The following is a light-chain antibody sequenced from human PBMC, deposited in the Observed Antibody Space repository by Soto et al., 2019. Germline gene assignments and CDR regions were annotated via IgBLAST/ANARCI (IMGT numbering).Light chain of an antibody. V-gene: IGKV1-5*03. J-gene: IGKJ1*01. CDR1: ASISSW. CDR3: QQYGA. Sequence: DIQMTQSPSTLSASVGARVTITCRASASISSWLAWYQQQPGKAPKLLIYKSSILENGVPSRFSGGGSGTEFTLTISSLQPDDFATYYCQQYGAFGQGTKVDI. CDR2: KSS.